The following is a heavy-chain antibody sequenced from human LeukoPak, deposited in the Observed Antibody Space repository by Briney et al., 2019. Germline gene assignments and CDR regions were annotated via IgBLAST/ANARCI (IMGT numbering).Heavy chain of an antibody. CDR3: ARAPRDSSSSNYMRRFDY. V-gene: IGHV4-38-2*01. CDR1: GYSISSDNY. D-gene: IGHD3-22*01. Sequence: SETLSLTCAVSGYSISSDNYWVWIRQPPGQALEWTGGIYHSGSTYYNPSLKSRVTMSVDTSKNQFSLKLSSVTAADTAVYYCARAPRDSSSSNYMRRFDYWGQGTLLTVSS. J-gene: IGHJ4*02. CDR2: IYHSGST.